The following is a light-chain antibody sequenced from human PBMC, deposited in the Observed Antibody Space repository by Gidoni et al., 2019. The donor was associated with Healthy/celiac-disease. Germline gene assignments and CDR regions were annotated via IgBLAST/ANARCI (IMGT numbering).Light chain of an antibody. Sequence: DIVMTQSPDSLAVSLGERATINCKSSQSVLYSSNNKNFLAWYQQKPGQPPKLLIYWASTRESGVPDRFSGSGSGTDFTLTISGLQAEDVAVYYCQQYYTTAYSFXQXTKLEIK. CDR2: WAS. CDR1: QSVLYSSNNKNF. J-gene: IGKJ2*03. V-gene: IGKV4-1*01. CDR3: QQYYTTAYS.